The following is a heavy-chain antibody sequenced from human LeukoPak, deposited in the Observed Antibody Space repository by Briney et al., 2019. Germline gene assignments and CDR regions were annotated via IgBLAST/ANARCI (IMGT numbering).Heavy chain of an antibody. CDR1: GFTFSSYG. Sequence: PGGSLRLSCAASGFTFSSYGMHWVRQAPGKGLEWVAVISYDGSNKYYADSVKGRFTISRDNSKNTPYLQMNSLRAEDTAVYYCARVGSGWYETPGGDYWGQGTLVTVSS. CDR2: ISYDGSNK. J-gene: IGHJ4*02. V-gene: IGHV3-30*03. CDR3: ARVGSGWYETPGGDY. D-gene: IGHD6-19*01.